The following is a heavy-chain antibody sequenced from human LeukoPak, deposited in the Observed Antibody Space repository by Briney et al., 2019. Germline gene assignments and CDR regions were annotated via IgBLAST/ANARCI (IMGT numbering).Heavy chain of an antibody. CDR3: AKMAVAGTPY. D-gene: IGHD6-19*01. J-gene: IGHJ4*02. V-gene: IGHV3-23*01. CDR1: GLTFSSYA. CDR2: ISGSGGST. Sequence: GGSLRLSCAASGLTFSSYAMSWVRRAPGKGLEWVSTISGSGGSTYYADSVKGRFTISRDNSKNTLYVQMNSLRAEDTAVYYCAKMAVAGTPYWGQGTLVTVSS.